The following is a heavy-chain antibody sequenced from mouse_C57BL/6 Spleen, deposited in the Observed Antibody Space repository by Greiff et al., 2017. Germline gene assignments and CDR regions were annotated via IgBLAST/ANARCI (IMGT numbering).Heavy chain of an antibody. CDR2: ISSGGSYT. Sequence: EVTLVESGGDLVKPGGSLKLSCAASGFTFSSYGMSWVRQTPDKRLEWVATISSGGSYTYYPDSVKGRFTISRDNAKNTLYLQMSSLKSEDTAMYYCARQMAVVATDPFAYWGQGTLVTVSA. V-gene: IGHV5-6*01. D-gene: IGHD1-1*01. CDR1: GFTFSSYG. J-gene: IGHJ3*01. CDR3: ARQMAVVATDPFAY.